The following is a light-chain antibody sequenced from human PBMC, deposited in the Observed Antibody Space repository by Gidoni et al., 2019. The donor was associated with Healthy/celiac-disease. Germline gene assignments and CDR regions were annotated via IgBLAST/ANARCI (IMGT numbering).Light chain of an antibody. CDR3: QQYNSYSPYT. Sequence: DIQMTQSPSTLSASVGDRVTITCRASQSISSWLDWYQQKPGKAPKLLIYDSSSLESGVPSRFCSSGSWTEFTLTISSLQPDDFAAYYCQQYNSYSPYTFGQGTKLEIK. J-gene: IGKJ2*01. CDR1: QSISSW. CDR2: DSS. V-gene: IGKV1-5*01.